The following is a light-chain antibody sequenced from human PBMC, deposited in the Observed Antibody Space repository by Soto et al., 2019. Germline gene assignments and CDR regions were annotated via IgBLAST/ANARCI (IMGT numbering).Light chain of an antibody. J-gene: IGKJ1*01. CDR2: DDS. Sequence: DIQMTQSPATLSASVGDRVTITCRASQSVRSWLAWYQQKPGTAPKLLIFDDSRLESGVPSRFSGSGSGTEFTLTISSLQPDDFATYYCQQYNSYSTFGQGTKVDIK. CDR1: QSVRSW. CDR3: QQYNSYST. V-gene: IGKV1-5*01.